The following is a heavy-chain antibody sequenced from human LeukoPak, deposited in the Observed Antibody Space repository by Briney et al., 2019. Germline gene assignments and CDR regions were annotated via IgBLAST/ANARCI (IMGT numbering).Heavy chain of an antibody. CDR1: GFTFSDYY. V-gene: IGHV3-11*01. J-gene: IGHJ5*02. Sequence: GGSLRLSCAASGFTFSDYYMSWIRQAPGKGLEWVSYISSSGSTIYYADSVMGRFTISRDNAKNSLYLQMNSLRAEDTAVYYCARDRMGATSWFDPWGQGTLVTVSS. D-gene: IGHD1-26*01. CDR2: ISSSGSTI. CDR3: ARDRMGATSWFDP.